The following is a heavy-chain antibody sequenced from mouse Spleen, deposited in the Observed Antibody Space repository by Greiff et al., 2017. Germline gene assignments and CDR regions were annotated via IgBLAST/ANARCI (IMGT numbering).Heavy chain of an antibody. CDR1: GYSITSGYY. CDR2: ISYDGSN. J-gene: IGHJ1*01. V-gene: IGHV3-6*01. Sequence: EVQLVESGPGLVKPSQSLSLTCSVTGYSITSGYYWNWIRQFPGNKLEWMGYISYDGSNNYNPSLKNRISITRDTSKNQFFLKLNSVTTEDTATYYCARRDYGSSYDWYFDVWGAGTTVTVSS. D-gene: IGHD1-1*01. CDR3: ARRDYGSSYDWYFDV.